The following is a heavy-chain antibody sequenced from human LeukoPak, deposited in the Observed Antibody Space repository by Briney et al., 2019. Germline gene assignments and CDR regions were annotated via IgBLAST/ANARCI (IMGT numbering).Heavy chain of an antibody. J-gene: IGHJ3*02. CDR2: INPSGGST. CDR1: GYTFTSYY. CDR3: ARDSSVRDYVWGSYRSHAFDI. D-gene: IGHD3-16*02. V-gene: IGHV1-46*01. Sequence: ASVKVSCKASGYTFTSYYMHWVRQAPGQGLEWMGIINPSGGSTSYAQKFQGRVTMTRDMSTSTVYMELSSLRSEDTAVYYCARDSSVRDYVWGSYRSHAFDIWGQGTMVTVSS.